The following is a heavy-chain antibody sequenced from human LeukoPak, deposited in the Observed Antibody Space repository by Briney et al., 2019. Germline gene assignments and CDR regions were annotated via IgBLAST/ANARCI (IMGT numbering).Heavy chain of an antibody. CDR1: GGSFSGYY. J-gene: IGHJ5*02. V-gene: IGHV4-34*01. D-gene: IGHD6-13*01. CDR3: ARGIAAAEFGWFAP. Sequence: PSETLSLTCAVYGGSFSGYYWSWIRQPPGKGLEWIGEINHSGSTNYNPSLKSRVTISVDTSKNHFSLKLSSVPAAATAVYYCARGIAAAEFGWFAPWGQGTLVPVSS. CDR2: INHSGST.